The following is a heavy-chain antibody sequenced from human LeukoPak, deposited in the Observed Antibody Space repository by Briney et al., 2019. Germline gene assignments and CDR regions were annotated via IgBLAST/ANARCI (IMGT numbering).Heavy chain of an antibody. D-gene: IGHD3-10*01. CDR1: GFTVSSNY. J-gene: IGHJ6*03. Sequence: GGSLGLSCAASGFTVSSNYMSWVRQAPGKGLEWVSVIYSGGSTYYADSVKGRFTISRDNSKNTLYLQMNSLRAEDTAVYYCARGWITMVRGVIISSSYYMDVWGKGTTVTVSS. CDR3: ARGWITMVRGVIISSSYYMDV. CDR2: IYSGGST. V-gene: IGHV3-66*02.